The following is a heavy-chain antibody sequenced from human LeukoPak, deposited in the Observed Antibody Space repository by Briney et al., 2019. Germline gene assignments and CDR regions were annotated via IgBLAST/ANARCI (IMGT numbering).Heavy chain of an antibody. CDR1: GFTFSGYG. V-gene: IGHV3-23*01. CDR2: ISGSGGST. J-gene: IGHJ4*02. D-gene: IGHD6-19*01. Sequence: GGSLRLSCAASGFTFSGYGMSWVRQAPGKGLEWVSTISGSGGSTYYADSVKGRFTISRDNAKNSLYLQMNSLRAEDTAVYYCAKKAGTVWFDYWGQGTLVTVSS. CDR3: AKKAGTVWFDY.